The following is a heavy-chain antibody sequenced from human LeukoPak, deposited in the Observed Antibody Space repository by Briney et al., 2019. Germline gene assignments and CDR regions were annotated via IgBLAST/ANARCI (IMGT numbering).Heavy chain of an antibody. D-gene: IGHD3-10*01. J-gene: IGHJ4*02. Sequence: PGGSLRLSCAASGFTFSSYSMNWVRQAPGKGLEWVSSISSSSSYIYYADSVKGRFTIARDNAKNSLYLQMNSLRAEDTAVYYCATNPYSNYYGSGSRYWGQGTLVTVSS. CDR3: ATNPYSNYYGSGSRY. V-gene: IGHV3-21*04. CDR1: GFTFSSYS. CDR2: ISSSSSYI.